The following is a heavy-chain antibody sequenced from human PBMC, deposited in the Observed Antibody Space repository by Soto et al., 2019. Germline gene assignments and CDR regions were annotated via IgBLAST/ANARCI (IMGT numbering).Heavy chain of an antibody. CDR1: GFSISSGGYS. J-gene: IGHJ4*02. Sequence: PSETLSLTCAVSGFSISSGGYSWSWIRQPPGKGLEWIGYIYHSGSTYYNPSVQGRFTIFRDSSRNALDLQMNSLRPEDTAVYYCAKALGELSPESYDYWGQGTLVTVSS. V-gene: IGHV4-30-2*02. D-gene: IGHD3-16*02. CDR3: AKALGELSPESYDY. CDR2: IYHSGST.